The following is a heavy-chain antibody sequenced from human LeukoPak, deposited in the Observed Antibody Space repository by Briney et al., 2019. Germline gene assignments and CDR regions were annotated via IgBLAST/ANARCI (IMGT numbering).Heavy chain of an antibody. Sequence: PSETLSLTCAVCGGSFSVHYWSWIRQPPGRGLEWIGEINHSGSINCNPSLKSRVTISVDTSKNQFSLKLSSVTAADTAVYYCARQSTAMRTFDYWGQGTLVPVSS. J-gene: IGHJ4*02. CDR1: GGSFSVHY. D-gene: IGHD5-18*01. CDR2: INHSGSI. V-gene: IGHV4-34*01. CDR3: ARQSTAMRTFDY.